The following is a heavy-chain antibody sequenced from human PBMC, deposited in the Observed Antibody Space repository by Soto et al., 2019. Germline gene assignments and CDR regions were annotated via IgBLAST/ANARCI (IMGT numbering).Heavy chain of an antibody. D-gene: IGHD3-16*01. Sequence: SETLSLTCAVSGGSISSSNWWSWVRQPPGKGLEWIGEIYHSGSTNHNPSLKSRAIISVDKSRNQFSLKLSSVTAADTAVYFCASHRGNTFGPYDDWGQGTQVTVSS. V-gene: IGHV4-4*02. J-gene: IGHJ4*01. CDR3: ASHRGNTFGPYDD. CDR1: GGSISSSNW. CDR2: IYHSGST.